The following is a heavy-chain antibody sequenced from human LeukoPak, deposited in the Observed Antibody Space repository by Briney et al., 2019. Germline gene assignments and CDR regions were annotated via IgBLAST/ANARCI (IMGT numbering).Heavy chain of an antibody. V-gene: IGHV3-7*01. J-gene: IGHJ1*01. D-gene: IGHD5-24*01. CDR3: ARVGEMATNQGEYFQH. Sequence: GGSLRLSCAASGFTFSSYWMSWVRQAAGKALEWVANIKQDGSEKYYVDSVTSRFTISRDNAKNSLYLQMNSLRAEDTAVYYCARVGEMATNQGEYFQHWGQGTLVTVSS. CDR2: IKQDGSEK. CDR1: GFTFSSYW.